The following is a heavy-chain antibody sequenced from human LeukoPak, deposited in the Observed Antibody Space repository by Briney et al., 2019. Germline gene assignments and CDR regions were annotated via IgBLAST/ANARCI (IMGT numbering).Heavy chain of an antibody. Sequence: GGSLRLACAASVLTFSSYSMDWVRQAPEKGLEWVSSISSSSSYIYYADSVKGRFTISRDNAKNSLYLQMNSLRAEDTAVYYCARSIAVAGSYMDVWGKGTTVTVSS. D-gene: IGHD6-19*01. CDR2: ISSSSSYI. CDR1: VLTFSSYS. CDR3: ARSIAVAGSYMDV. J-gene: IGHJ6*03. V-gene: IGHV3-21*01.